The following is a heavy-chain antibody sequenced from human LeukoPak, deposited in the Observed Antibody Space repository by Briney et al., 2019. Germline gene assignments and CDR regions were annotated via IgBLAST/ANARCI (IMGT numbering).Heavy chain of an antibody. CDR3: ARVDTGMAYYFDL. D-gene: IGHD5-18*01. CDR1: GFTVSTNC. CDR2: IYSGGTT. J-gene: IGHJ4*02. V-gene: IGHV3-53*04. Sequence: GGSLRLSCAASGFTVSTNCMTWVPQAPGKGLEWVSTIYSGGTTYYADSVMGGFTMSRHNSRNTLYLQMNSLRAEDSGVYYCARVDTGMAYYFDLWGQGTLVTVSS.